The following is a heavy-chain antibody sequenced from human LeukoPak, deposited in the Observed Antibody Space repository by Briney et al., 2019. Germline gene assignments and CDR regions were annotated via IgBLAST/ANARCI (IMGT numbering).Heavy chain of an antibody. CDR1: GGSISSYY. V-gene: IGHV4-59*01. Sequence: PSETLSLTCTVSGGSISSYYWSWIRQPPGKGLEWIGYIYYSGSTNYNASLKSRVTISVDTSKNQFSLKLSSVTAADTAVYYCARERYCSGGSCYFSWFDPWGQGTLVTVSS. CDR3: ARERYCSGGSCYFSWFDP. CDR2: IYYSGST. D-gene: IGHD2-15*01. J-gene: IGHJ5*02.